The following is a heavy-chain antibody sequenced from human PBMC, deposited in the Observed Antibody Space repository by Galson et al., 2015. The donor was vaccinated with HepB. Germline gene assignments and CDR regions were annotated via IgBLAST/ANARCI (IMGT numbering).Heavy chain of an antibody. CDR3: ARGGYYYDSSRYYYGMDV. V-gene: IGHV1-69*13. D-gene: IGHD3-22*01. CDR2: IIPIFGTA. J-gene: IGHJ6*02. Sequence: SVKVSCKASGGTFSSYAISWVRQAPGQGLEWMGGIIPIFGTANYAQKFQGRVTITADESTSTAYMELSSLRSEDTAVYYCARGGYYYDSSRYYYGMDVWGQGNPGHRLL. CDR1: GGTFSSYA.